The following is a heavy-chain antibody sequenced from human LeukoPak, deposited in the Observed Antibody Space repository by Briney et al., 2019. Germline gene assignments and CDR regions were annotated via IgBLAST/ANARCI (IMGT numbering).Heavy chain of an antibody. D-gene: IGHD5-12*01. CDR3: ARQRLASLSVDAFAI. V-gene: IGHV5-51*01. CDR1: GYSFDTYW. J-gene: IGHJ3*02. CDR2: IYPGDSDT. Sequence: GESLKISCKGSGYSFDTYWIAWVRQMPGKGLERMGIIYPGDSDTRYSPSFQGQVTISADKSISTAYLQWSSLKASDTAMYYCARQRLASLSVDAFAIWGQGTMVTVSS.